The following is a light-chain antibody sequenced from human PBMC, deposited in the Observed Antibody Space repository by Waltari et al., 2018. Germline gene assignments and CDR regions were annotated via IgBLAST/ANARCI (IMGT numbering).Light chain of an antibody. CDR2: LGS. J-gene: IGKJ2*01. Sequence: DIAMTQSPLSLPVTPGEPASISCTSSQSLLHTNGYIYLDWYLQKPGQSPQLLIYLGSNRASGVPDRFSGSGSGTDFTLKISRVEAEDVGVFYCMQALQTPYTFGQGTKLEIK. CDR3: MQALQTPYT. CDR1: QSLLHTNGYIY. V-gene: IGKV2-28*01.